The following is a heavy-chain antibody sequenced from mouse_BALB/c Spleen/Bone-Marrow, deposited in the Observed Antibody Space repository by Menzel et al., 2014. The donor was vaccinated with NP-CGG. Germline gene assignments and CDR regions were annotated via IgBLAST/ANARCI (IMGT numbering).Heavy chain of an antibody. CDR1: GFTFTDYY. Sequence: EVKLEESGGGLVQPGSSLRLSCATSGFTFTDYYMNWVRQPPGKALEWLGFIRNKANGYTTEYSASVKGRFTISRDNSQNILYLQMNTLRAEDSATYYCARDKGRVFFDYWGQGTTLTVSS. CDR3: ARDKGRVFFDY. CDR2: IRNKANGYTT. V-gene: IGHV7-3*02. J-gene: IGHJ2*01.